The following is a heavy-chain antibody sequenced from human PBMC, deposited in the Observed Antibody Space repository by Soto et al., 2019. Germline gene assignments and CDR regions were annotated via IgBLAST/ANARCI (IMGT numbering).Heavy chain of an antibody. D-gene: IGHD3-10*01. CDR3: ARPSLMVRVRGHFDY. Sequence: LRLSCAASGFTFSSYAMHWVRQAPGKGLEWVAVISYDGSNKYYADSVKGRFTISRDNSKNTLYLQMNSLRAEDTAVYYCARPSLMVRVRGHFDYWGQGTLVTVSS. CDR1: GFTFSSYA. CDR2: ISYDGSNK. V-gene: IGHV3-30-3*01. J-gene: IGHJ4*02.